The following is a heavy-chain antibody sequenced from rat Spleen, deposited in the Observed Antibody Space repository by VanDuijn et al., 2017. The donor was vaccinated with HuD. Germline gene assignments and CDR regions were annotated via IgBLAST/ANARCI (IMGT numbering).Heavy chain of an antibody. J-gene: IGHJ2*01. D-gene: IGHD1-2*01. V-gene: IGHV2-43*01. CDR3: ARVGYSSYLRYFDY. CDR2: IWTGGNT. CDR1: GFSLANYH. Sequence: QVQLKESGPGLVQPSQTLSLTCTVSGFSLANYHLSWVRQPPGKGLEWMGVIWTGGNTAYNSLLKSRLSISRDTSKSQVFLKMNSLQTEDTATYYCARVGYSSYLRYFDYWGQGVMVTVSS.